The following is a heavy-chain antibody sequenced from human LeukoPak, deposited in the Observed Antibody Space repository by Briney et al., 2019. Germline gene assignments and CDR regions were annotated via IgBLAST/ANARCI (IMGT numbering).Heavy chain of an antibody. J-gene: IGHJ5*02. CDR1: GYTFTSYG. CDR3: ARDRLVVAAAGTGWFDP. V-gene: IGHV1-18*01. D-gene: IGHD6-13*01. CDR2: ISAYNGNT. Sequence: ASVKVSCKASGYTFTSYGISWVRQAPGQGREWMGWISAYNGNTNYAQKLQGRVTMTTDTSTSTAYMELRSLRSDDTAVYYCARDRLVVAAAGTGWFDPWGQGTLVTVSS.